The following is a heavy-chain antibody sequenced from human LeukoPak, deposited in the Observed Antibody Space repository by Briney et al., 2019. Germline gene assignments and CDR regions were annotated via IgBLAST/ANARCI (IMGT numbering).Heavy chain of an antibody. CDR2: IYTSGST. CDR3: ARQYIDILTGYHRGELYWYFDL. D-gene: IGHD3-9*01. CDR1: GGSTTSYY. V-gene: IGHV4-4*07. J-gene: IGHJ2*01. Sequence: SETLSLTCTVSGGSTTSYYWSWIRQPAGKGLEWIGRIYTSGSTNYNPSLKSRVTISVNTSKNQLFLKLNPVTAADTAVYYCARQYIDILTGYHRGELYWYFDLWGRGTLVTVSS.